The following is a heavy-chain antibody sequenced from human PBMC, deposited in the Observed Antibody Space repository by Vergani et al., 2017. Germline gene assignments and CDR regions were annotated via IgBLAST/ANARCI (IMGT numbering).Heavy chain of an antibody. V-gene: IGHV1-18*04. J-gene: IGHJ6*02. CDR2: ISAYNGNT. CDR1: GYTFTSYG. Sequence: QVQLVQSGAEVKKPGASVKVSCKASGYTFTSYGISWVLQAPGQGLEWMGWISAYNGNTNYAQKLQGRVTMTTDTSTSTAYMELRSLRSDDTAVYYCARDPDIVVVPAAPYYYYYYGMDVWGQGTTVTVSS. CDR3: ARDPDIVVVPAAPYYYYYYGMDV. D-gene: IGHD2-2*01.